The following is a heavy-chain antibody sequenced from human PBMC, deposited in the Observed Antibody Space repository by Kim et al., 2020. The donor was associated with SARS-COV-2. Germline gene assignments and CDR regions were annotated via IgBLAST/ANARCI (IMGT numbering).Heavy chain of an antibody. CDR3: ATGIEVVNGYFRLGYDY. D-gene: IGHD3-22*01. Sequence: ASVKVSCKVSGYTLTELSMHWVRQAPGKGLEWMGGFDPEDGETIYAQKFQGRVTMTEDTSTDTAYMELSSLRSEDTAVYYCATGIEVVNGYFRLGYDYWGQGTLVTVSS. CDR2: FDPEDGET. CDR1: GYTLTELS. V-gene: IGHV1-24*01. J-gene: IGHJ4*02.